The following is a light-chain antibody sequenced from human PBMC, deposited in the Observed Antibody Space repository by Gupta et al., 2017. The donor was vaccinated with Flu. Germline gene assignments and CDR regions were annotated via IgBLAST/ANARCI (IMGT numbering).Light chain of an antibody. CDR1: QSVGSSY. V-gene: IGKV3-20*01. Sequence: EIVLTQSPGILSLSPGERATLSCRASQSVGSSYLAWYQQKPGQAPSLLIYGASSRATGIPDRFSGSGSGTDFTLTISRLAPEDFAVYYCQKYGTSPLTFGGGTKVEI. CDR2: GAS. CDR3: QKYGTSPLT. J-gene: IGKJ4*01.